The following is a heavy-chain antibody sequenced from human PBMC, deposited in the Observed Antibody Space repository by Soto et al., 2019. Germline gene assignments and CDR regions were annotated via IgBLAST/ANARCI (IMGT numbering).Heavy chain of an antibody. J-gene: IGHJ6*02. CDR1: GGSISSGDYY. D-gene: IGHD6-13*01. V-gene: IGHV4-30-4*01. CDR3: ARDVSRAAGILERNNPYYYYYGMDV. CDR2: IYYSGST. Sequence: SETLSLTCTVSGGSISSGDYYWSWIRQPPGKGLEWIGYIYYSGSTYYNPSPKSRVTISVDTSKNQFSLKLSSVTAADTAVYYCARDVSRAAGILERNNPYYYYYGMDVRGQGTTVTVSS.